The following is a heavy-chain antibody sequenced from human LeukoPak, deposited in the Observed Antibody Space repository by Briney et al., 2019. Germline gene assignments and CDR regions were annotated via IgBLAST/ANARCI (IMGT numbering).Heavy chain of an antibody. CDR3: ARSPDSSSWYHFDY. V-gene: IGHV4-4*09. CDR1: GDSVSGYY. CDR2: FYTSANT. J-gene: IGHJ4*02. D-gene: IGHD6-13*01. Sequence: PSETLSLTCTVSGDSVSGYYGSWIRQPPGKGLEWIGYFYTSANTNYNPSLKSRVTMSVDTSKNQFSLKLSSVTAADTAVYYCARSPDSSSWYHFDYWGQGTLVTVS.